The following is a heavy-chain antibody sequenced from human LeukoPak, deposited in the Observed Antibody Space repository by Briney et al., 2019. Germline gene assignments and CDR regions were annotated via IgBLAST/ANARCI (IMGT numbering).Heavy chain of an antibody. D-gene: IGHD1-26*01. CDR3: AKDLAGSGSYSFDY. CDR1: GFTFSSYA. CDR2: ISGSGGGT. Sequence: GGSLRLSCAASGFTFSSYAINWVRQAPGKGLEWVSGISGSGGGTYYADPVKGRFTISRDNSKNTLYLQMNSLRAEDTAVYYCAKDLAGSGSYSFDYWGQGTLVTVSS. V-gene: IGHV3-23*01. J-gene: IGHJ4*02.